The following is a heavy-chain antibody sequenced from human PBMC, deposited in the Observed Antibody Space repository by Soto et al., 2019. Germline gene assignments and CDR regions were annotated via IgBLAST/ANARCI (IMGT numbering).Heavy chain of an antibody. D-gene: IGHD3-16*02. CDR1: GYSFTSYW. J-gene: IGHJ4*02. CDR3: ARHGVIVTEMANFLGY. V-gene: IGHV5-51*01. Sequence: GESLNIFRKGSGYSFTSYWIGWVRQMPGKGLEWMGIIYPGDSDTRYSPSFQGQVTISADKSISTAYLQWSCLKASDTAMYYCARHGVIVTEMANFLGYWGQGTLVTVSS. CDR2: IYPGDSDT.